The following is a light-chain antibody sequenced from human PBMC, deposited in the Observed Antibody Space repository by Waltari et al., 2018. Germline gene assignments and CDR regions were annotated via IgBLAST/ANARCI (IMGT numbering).Light chain of an antibody. V-gene: IGLV3-21*04. Sequence: SYVLTQPPSVSVAPGKTARITCGGNNIGSKRVQWYQQKPGQAPVLVIYYDSDRPSGIPERFSGSNSGNTATLTISRVEAGDEADYYCQVWDSSSDHLWVFGGGTKLTVL. CDR2: YDS. CDR1: NIGSKR. J-gene: IGLJ3*02. CDR3: QVWDSSSDHLWV.